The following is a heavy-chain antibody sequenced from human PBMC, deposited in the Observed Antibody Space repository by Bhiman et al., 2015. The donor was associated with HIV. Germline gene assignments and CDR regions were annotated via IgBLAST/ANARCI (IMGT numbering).Heavy chain of an antibody. CDR1: GFTFSSYS. J-gene: IGHJ3*02. Sequence: EVQLVESGGGLVKPGGSLRLSCAASGFTFSSYSMNWVRQAPGKGLEWVSSISSSSSYIYYADSVKGRFTISRDNAKNSLYLQMNSLRAEDTAVYYCARVARGGGHAFDIWGQGTMVTVSS. V-gene: IGHV3-21*01. CDR2: ISSSSSYI. D-gene: IGHD3-3*01. CDR3: ARVARGGGHAFDI.